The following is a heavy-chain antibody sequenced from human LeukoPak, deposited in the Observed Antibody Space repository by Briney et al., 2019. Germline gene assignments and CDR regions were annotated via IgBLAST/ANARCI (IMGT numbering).Heavy chain of an antibody. J-gene: IGHJ6*02. CDR2: INTDGSGT. CDR3: ARAKDGSGWYGPAPNYYYGMDV. CDR1: GFTFSSCW. Sequence: GGSLRLSCAASGFTFSSCWMNWVRQAPGKGLVWVSRINTDGSGTSYADSVKGRFTISRDNSKNTLYLQMNSLRAEDTAVYYCARAKDGSGWYGPAPNYYYGMDVWGQGTTVTVSS. V-gene: IGHV3-74*01. D-gene: IGHD6-19*01.